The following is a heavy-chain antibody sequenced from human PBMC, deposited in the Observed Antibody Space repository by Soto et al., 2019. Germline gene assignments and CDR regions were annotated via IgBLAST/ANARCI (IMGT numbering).Heavy chain of an antibody. Sequence: QVQLVESGGGVVQPGRSLRLSCAASGFTFSSYGMHWVRQAPGKGLEWVAVIWYDGSNKYYADSVKGRFTISRDNSKNTLYLQMNGLRAEDTAVYYCARDDAYDFWSGYYRYYDYGMDVWGQGTTVTVSS. D-gene: IGHD3-3*01. CDR3: ARDDAYDFWSGYYRYYDYGMDV. CDR2: IWYDGSNK. CDR1: GFTFSSYG. V-gene: IGHV3-33*01. J-gene: IGHJ6*01.